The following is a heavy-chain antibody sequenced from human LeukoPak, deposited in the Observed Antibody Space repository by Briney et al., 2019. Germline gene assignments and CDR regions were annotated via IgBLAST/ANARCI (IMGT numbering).Heavy chain of an antibody. Sequence: GGSLRLSCAASGFTFSSYAMSWVRQAPGKGLEWVSYISSSGSTIYYADSVKGRFTISRDNAKNSLYLQMNSLRAEDTAVYYCARGSIAVAAFDYWGQGTLVTVSS. CDR1: GFTFSSYA. J-gene: IGHJ4*02. D-gene: IGHD6-19*01. CDR3: ARGSIAVAAFDY. V-gene: IGHV3-48*04. CDR2: ISSSGSTI.